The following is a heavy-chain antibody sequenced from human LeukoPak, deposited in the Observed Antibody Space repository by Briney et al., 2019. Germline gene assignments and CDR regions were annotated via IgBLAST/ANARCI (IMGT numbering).Heavy chain of an antibody. CDR1: GFTFGDYA. CDR3: TRDPFLTGTTSHADY. CDR2: IRSKAYGGTT. V-gene: IGHV3-49*03. Sequence: GGSLRLSCTASGFTFGDYAMSWFRQAPGKGLEWVGFIRSKAYGGTTEYAASVKGRFTISRDDSKSIAYLQMNSLKTEDTAVYYCTRDPFLTGTTSHADYSGQGTLVTVSS. J-gene: IGHJ4*02. D-gene: IGHD1-7*01.